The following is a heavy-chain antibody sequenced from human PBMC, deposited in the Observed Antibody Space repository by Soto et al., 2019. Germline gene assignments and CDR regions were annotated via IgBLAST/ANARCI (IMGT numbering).Heavy chain of an antibody. V-gene: IGHV5-51*01. CDR3: ARPRYPGRGYYGMDV. CDR2: IYPGDSDT. J-gene: IGHJ6*02. D-gene: IGHD2-15*01. Sequence: PGESLKISCKASGYTFTNNWIGWVRQMPGKGLECMGIIYPGDSDTRYSPSFQGRVTISADKSISTAYLQWSSLKASDTAMYYCARPRYPGRGYYGMDVWGQGTTVTVSS. CDR1: GYTFTNNW.